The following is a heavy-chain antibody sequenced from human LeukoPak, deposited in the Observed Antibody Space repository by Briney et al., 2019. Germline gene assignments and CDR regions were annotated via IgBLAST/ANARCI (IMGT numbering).Heavy chain of an antibody. D-gene: IGHD4-23*01. CDR3: VRGVGGNDY. CDR1: GFTFSGSW. Sequence: GGSLRLSCAASGFTFSGSWMHWVRQPPGKGLVWVSRINTDGSTTTYADSVKGRFTISRDNAKNMVYLQMNSLRAEDTAVYYCVRGVGGNDYWGQGTLVTVSS. CDR2: INTDGSTT. J-gene: IGHJ4*02. V-gene: IGHV3-74*01.